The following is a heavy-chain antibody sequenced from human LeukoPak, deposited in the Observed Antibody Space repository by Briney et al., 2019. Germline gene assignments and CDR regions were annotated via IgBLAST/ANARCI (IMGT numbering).Heavy chain of an antibody. Sequence: SETLSLTCTVSGGSISSYYWSWIRQPAGKGLEWIGHIYTSGSTNYNPSLKSRVTMSVDTSKNQFSLKLSSVTAADTAVYYCARGGHSGWYKGYNWFDPWGQGTLVTVSS. D-gene: IGHD6-19*01. CDR3: ARGGHSGWYKGYNWFDP. J-gene: IGHJ5*02. CDR2: IYTSGST. CDR1: GGSISSYY. V-gene: IGHV4-4*07.